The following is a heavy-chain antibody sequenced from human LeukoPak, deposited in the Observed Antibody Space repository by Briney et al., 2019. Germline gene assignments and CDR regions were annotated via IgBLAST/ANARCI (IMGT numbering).Heavy chain of an antibody. CDR3: ARLSSWFDP. CDR2: IYYSGST. Sequence: SETPSLTCTVSGGSISSYYWSWIRQPPGKGLEWIGYIYYSGSTNYNPSLKSRVTISVDTSKNQFSLKLSSVTAADTAVYYCARLSSWFDPWGQGTLVTVSS. D-gene: IGHD3-16*02. V-gene: IGHV4-59*08. CDR1: GGSISSYY. J-gene: IGHJ5*02.